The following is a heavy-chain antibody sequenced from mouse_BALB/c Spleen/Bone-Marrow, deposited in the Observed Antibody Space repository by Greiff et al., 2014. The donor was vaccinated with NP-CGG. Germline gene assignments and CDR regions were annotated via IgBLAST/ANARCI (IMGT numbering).Heavy chain of an antibody. CDR1: GYTFTDYE. D-gene: IGHD4-1*01. CDR2: IDPETGGT. V-gene: IGHV1-15*01. Sequence: QVQLQQSGAELVRPGASVTLSCKASGYTFTDYEMHWVKQTPVHGLEWIGAIDPETGGTAYNQKFKGKATLTADKSSSTAYMELRSLASEDSAFYYWARHWDYAMDYWGQGTSVTVSS. J-gene: IGHJ4*01. CDR3: ARHWDYAMDY.